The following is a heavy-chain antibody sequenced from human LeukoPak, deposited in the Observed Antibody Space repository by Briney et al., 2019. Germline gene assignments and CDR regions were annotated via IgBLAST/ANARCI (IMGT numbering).Heavy chain of an antibody. Sequence: GGSLKISCKGSGYSFTSYLIGWVRQIPGKGLEWMGIIYPGDSDTRYSPSFQGQVTISADKSISTAYLQWSSLKASDTAMFYCARPYYDSRSYFRYWGQGTLVTVSS. D-gene: IGHD3-10*01. CDR1: GYSFTSYL. J-gene: IGHJ4*02. V-gene: IGHV5-51*01. CDR3: ARPYYDSRSYFRY. CDR2: IYPGDSDT.